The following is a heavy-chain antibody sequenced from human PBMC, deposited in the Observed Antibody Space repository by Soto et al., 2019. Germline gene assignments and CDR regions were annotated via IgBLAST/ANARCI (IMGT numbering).Heavy chain of an antibody. D-gene: IGHD3-16*01. CDR3: ASAPSWGYFDR. Sequence: QVQLVQSGAEEKKPGASVKVSCKASGYTFTSYAMHWVRQAPGQRLEWMGRINAGNGNTKYAQKFRGRVTITRYTSASTAYMELSSLGAEDTAVYYCASAPSWGYFDRWGRGTLVTVSS. V-gene: IGHV1-3*05. CDR1: GYTFTSYA. CDR2: INAGNGNT. J-gene: IGHJ2*01.